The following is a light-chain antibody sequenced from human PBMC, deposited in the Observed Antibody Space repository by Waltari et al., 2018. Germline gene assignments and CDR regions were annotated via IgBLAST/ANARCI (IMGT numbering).Light chain of an antibody. CDR1: QDISNY. J-gene: IGKJ3*01. CDR3: QQYDNLRIT. V-gene: IGKV1-33*01. Sequence: DIQMTQSPSSLSASVGDRVTITCQASQDISNYLNWYQQQPGKAPKLLIYDASNLETVVPSRFSGSGSGTDFTFTISSLQPEDIATYYCQQYDNLRITFGPGTKVDIK. CDR2: DAS.